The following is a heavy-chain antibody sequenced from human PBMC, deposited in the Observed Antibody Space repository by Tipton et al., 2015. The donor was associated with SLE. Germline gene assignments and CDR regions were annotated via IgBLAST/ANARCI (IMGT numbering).Heavy chain of an antibody. J-gene: IGHJ3*02. D-gene: IGHD3-3*01. CDR3: VESYDFWSGPPDAFDI. CDR1: GGSFSGYY. V-gene: IGHV4-34*01. Sequence: TLSLTCAVYGGSFSGYYWSWIRQPPGKGLEWIGEINYSGSTNYNPSLKSRVTISVDTSKNQFSLKLSSVTAADTAVYYCVESYDFWSGPPDAFDIWGQGTMVTVSS. CDR2: INYSGST.